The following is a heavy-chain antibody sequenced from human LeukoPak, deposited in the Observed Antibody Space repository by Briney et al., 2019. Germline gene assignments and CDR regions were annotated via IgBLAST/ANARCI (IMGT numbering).Heavy chain of an antibody. J-gene: IGHJ6*03. CDR2: FDPEDGET. D-gene: IGHD6-19*01. CDR1: GDTLTELS. Sequence: ASVKVSCKVSGDTLTELSMHWVRQALGQRLESMAGFDPEDGETIYAQKFQGRVTITEDTSTDTAYMELSSLRSEDTAVYYCATEGTGSYYYYMDVWGKGTTFTVSS. V-gene: IGHV1-24*01. CDR3: ATEGTGSYYYYMDV.